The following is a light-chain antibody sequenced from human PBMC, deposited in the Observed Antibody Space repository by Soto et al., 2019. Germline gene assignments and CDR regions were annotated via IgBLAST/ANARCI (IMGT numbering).Light chain of an antibody. J-gene: IGKJ1*01. Sequence: AIRMTQSPSSFSASTGDRVTITCRASQGISSYLAWYQQKPGKAPKILIYAASTLQSGVPSRFSGSGSGTDFTLTIRCLQSEDFATYYWQQYYSYPRTFGQGTKVEIK. CDR3: QQYYSYPRT. CDR2: AAS. V-gene: IGKV1-8*01. CDR1: QGISSY.